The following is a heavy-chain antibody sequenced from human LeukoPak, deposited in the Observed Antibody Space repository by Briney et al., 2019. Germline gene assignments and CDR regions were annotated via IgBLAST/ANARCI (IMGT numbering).Heavy chain of an antibody. CDR3: ARGSGSSAGFDF. CDR1: VGSISSSSYY. V-gene: IGHV4-39*01. CDR2: IYYTGST. D-gene: IGHD3-10*01. J-gene: IGHJ4*02. Sequence: PSETLSLTCTVSVGSISSSSYYWGWIRQPPGKGLEWIGSIYYTGSTYYNPSLRSRVTISVDTSKNQFSLKLTSVTAADTAVYYCARGSGSSAGFDFWGQGTLVTVSS.